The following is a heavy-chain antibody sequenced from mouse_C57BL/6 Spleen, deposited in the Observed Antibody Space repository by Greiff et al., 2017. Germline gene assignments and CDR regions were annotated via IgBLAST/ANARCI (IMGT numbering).Heavy chain of an antibody. CDR1: GYSITSGYY. J-gene: IGHJ3*01. Sequence: VQLQQSGPGLVKPSQSLSLTCSVTGYSITSGYYWNWIRQFPGNKLEWMGYISYDGSNNYNPSLKNRISITRDTSKNQFFLKLNSVTTEDTATYYCARERIYYGNYGFAYWGQGTLVTVSA. CDR2: ISYDGSN. V-gene: IGHV3-6*01. D-gene: IGHD2-1*01. CDR3: ARERIYYGNYGFAY.